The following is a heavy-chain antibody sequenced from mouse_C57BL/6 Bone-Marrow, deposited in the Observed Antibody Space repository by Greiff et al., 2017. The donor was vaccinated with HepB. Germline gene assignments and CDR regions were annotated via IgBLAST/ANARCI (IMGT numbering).Heavy chain of an antibody. CDR2: ISSGSSTI. J-gene: IGHJ1*03. Sequence: EVKLMESGGGLVKPGGSLKLSCAASGFTFSDYGMHWVRQAPEKGLEWVAYISSGSSTIYYADTVKGRFTISRDNAKNTLFLQMTSLRSEDTAMYYCARAPGYWYFDVWGTGTTVTVSS. V-gene: IGHV5-17*01. CDR3: ARAPGYWYFDV. CDR1: GFTFSDYG.